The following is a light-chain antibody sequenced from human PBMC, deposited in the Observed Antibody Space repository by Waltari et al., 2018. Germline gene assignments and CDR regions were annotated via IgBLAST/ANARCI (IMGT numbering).Light chain of an antibody. J-gene: IGKJ3*01. CDR3: HQYYSTPFT. CDR1: QSVLYSSNNKNY. CDR2: WAS. Sequence: DIVMTQSPDSLAVSLGERATINCKSSQSVLYSSNNKNYLAWYQQKPGQPPKLLIYWASTRESGVPDRFSGSESGTDFTLTISSLQAEDVAVYYCHQYYSTPFTFGPGTMVDIK. V-gene: IGKV4-1*01.